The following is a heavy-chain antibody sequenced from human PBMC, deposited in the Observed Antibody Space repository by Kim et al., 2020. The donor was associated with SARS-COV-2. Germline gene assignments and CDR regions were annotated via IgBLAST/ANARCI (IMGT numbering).Heavy chain of an antibody. CDR1: GYTFTGYY. D-gene: IGHD4-17*01. J-gene: IGHJ6*02. CDR3: AREGTTVTSYYYYYGMDV. CDR2: INPNSGGT. V-gene: IGHV1-2*06. Sequence: ASVKVSCKASGYTFTGYYMHWVRQAPGQGLEWMGRINPNSGGTNYAQKFQGRVTMTRDTSISTAYMELSRLRSDDTAVYYCAREGTTVTSYYYYYGMDVWGQGTTVTVSS.